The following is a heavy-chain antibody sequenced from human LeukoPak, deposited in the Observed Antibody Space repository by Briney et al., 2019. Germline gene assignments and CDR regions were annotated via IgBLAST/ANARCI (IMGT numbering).Heavy chain of an antibody. Sequence: SETLSLTCAVYGGSFSGYYWSWIRQPPGKGLEWIGEINHGGSTNYNLSLKSRVTISVDTSKNQFSLKLTSVTAADTAVYYCARKGVGWATCMDVWGKGTTVTVSS. CDR1: GGSFSGYY. CDR3: ARKGVGWATCMDV. CDR2: INHGGST. J-gene: IGHJ6*04. V-gene: IGHV4-34*01. D-gene: IGHD3-16*01.